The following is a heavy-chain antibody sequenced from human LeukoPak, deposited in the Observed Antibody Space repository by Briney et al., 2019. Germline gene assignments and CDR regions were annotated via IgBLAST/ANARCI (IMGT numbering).Heavy chain of an antibody. CDR2: IYHSGST. V-gene: IGHV4-38-2*02. J-gene: IGHJ4*02. Sequence: PSETLSLTCTVSGYSISSGYYWGWIRQPPGKGLEWIGSIYHSGSTYYNPSLKSRVTISVDTSKNQFSQKLSSVTAADTAVYYCARLRITFGGVIDTFDYWGQGTLVTVSS. CDR1: GYSISSGYY. CDR3: ARLRITFGGVIDTFDY. D-gene: IGHD3-16*02.